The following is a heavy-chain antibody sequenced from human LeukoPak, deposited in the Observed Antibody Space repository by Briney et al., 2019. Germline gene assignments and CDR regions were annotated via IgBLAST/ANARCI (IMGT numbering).Heavy chain of an antibody. D-gene: IGHD2-21*02. CDR2: INAGNGNT. CDR1: GYTFTSYA. CDR3: AYCGGDCYSKYYYYGMDV. J-gene: IGHJ6*02. V-gene: IGHV1-3*01. Sequence: ASVKVSCKASGYTFTSYAMHWVRQAPGQRLEWMGWINAGNGNTKYSQKFQGRVTITRDTSASTAYMELSSLRSEDTAVYYCAYCGGDCYSKYYYYGMDVWGQGTTVTDSS.